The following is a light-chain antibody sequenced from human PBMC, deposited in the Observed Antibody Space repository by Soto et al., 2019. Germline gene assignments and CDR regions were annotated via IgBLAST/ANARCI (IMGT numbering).Light chain of an antibody. CDR2: STS. Sequence: QAVVTQEPSLTVSPGGTVTLTCASSTGAVTSVSYPNWVQQKPGQAPRALIYSTSNSHSWTPARFSGSLLGCKAALTLSGVQPEDEAVYYCLLYFGSAQVFGGETKLTVL. CDR1: TGAVTSVSY. J-gene: IGLJ3*02. CDR3: LLYFGSAQV. V-gene: IGLV7-43*01.